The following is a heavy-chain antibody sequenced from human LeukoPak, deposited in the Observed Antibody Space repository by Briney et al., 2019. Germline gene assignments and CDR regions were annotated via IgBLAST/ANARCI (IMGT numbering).Heavy chain of an antibody. Sequence: GGSLRLSCAASGFTFSSYAMHWVRQAPGKGLEWVAVISYDGSNKYYADSVKGRFTISRDNSKNTLYLQMNSLRAEDTAVYYCAKDFNWYFDLWGRGTLVTVSS. CDR2: ISYDGSNK. J-gene: IGHJ2*01. CDR1: GFTFSSYA. V-gene: IGHV3-30-3*01. CDR3: AKDFNWYFDL.